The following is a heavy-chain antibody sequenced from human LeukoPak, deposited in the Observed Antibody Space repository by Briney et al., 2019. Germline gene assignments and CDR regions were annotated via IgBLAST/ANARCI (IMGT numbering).Heavy chain of an antibody. Sequence: EASVKVSCKASGYTFTSYGISWVRQAPGQGLEWMGWISAYNGNTNYAQKLQGRVTMTTDTSTSTAYMELRSLRSDDTAVYYCAREFAYYYDSSGYYYEDYWGQGTLVTVSS. CDR3: AREFAYYYDSSGYYYEDY. J-gene: IGHJ4*02. CDR1: GYTFTSYG. CDR2: ISAYNGNT. V-gene: IGHV1-18*01. D-gene: IGHD3-22*01.